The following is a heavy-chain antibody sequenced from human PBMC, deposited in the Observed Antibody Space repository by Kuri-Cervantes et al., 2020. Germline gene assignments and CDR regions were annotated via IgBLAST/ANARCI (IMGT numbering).Heavy chain of an antibody. D-gene: IGHD3-10*01. CDR3: ARFSPGYYGSGSLSWYFDL. J-gene: IGHJ2*01. V-gene: IGHV3-7*01. Sequence: GGSLRLSCAASGFTFSSYAMHWVRQAPGKGLEWVANIKQDGSEKYYVDSVKGRYTISRDNAKNSLYLQMNSLRAEDTAVYYCARFSPGYYGSGSLSWYFDLWGRGTLVTVSS. CDR1: GFTFSSYA. CDR2: IKQDGSEK.